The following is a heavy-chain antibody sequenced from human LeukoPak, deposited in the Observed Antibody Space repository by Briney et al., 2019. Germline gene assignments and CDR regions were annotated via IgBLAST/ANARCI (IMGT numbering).Heavy chain of an antibody. Sequence: PGGSLRLSCAASGFMVSTNCMTWVRQAPGKGLEWVSTIYSGGTTYYADSVMGRFTISRHNSRNTLYLQMNSLRAEDTAVYYCARVDTVMAYYFDLWGQGTLVTVSS. CDR1: GFMVSTNC. V-gene: IGHV3-53*04. D-gene: IGHD5-18*01. J-gene: IGHJ4*02. CDR3: ARVDTVMAYYFDL. CDR2: IYSGGTT.